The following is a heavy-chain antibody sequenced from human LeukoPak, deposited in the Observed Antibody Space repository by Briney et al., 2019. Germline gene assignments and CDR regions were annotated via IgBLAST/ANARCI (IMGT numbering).Heavy chain of an antibody. CDR1: GFTFRSHA. CDR3: ARAAGVRNWFDP. J-gene: IGHJ5*02. CDR2: IWYDGSNK. V-gene: IGHV3-33*01. Sequence: GGSLRLSCATSGFTFRSHAMHWVRQSPGKGLEWVAQIWYDGSNKYYADSVKGRFSVSRDNSKNTLYLQMNSLRVEDTAVYYCARAAGVRNWFDPWGQGTLVTVS.